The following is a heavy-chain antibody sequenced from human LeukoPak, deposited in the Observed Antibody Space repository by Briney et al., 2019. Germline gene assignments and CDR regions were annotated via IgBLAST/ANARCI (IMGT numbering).Heavy chain of an antibody. D-gene: IGHD2-2*01. Sequence: SGTLSLTCAVYGGSFSGYYWSWIRQPPGKGLEWIGEINHSGSTNYNPSLKSRVTISVDTSKNQFSLKLSSVTAADTAVYYCARAPDCSSTSCVLSWGQGTLVTVSS. CDR3: ARAPDCSSTSCVLS. J-gene: IGHJ5*02. CDR2: INHSGST. CDR1: GGSFSGYY. V-gene: IGHV4-34*01.